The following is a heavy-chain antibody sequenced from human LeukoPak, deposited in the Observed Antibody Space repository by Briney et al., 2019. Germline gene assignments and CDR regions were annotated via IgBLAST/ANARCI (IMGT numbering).Heavy chain of an antibody. D-gene: IGHD5-18*01. V-gene: IGHV3-11*06. J-gene: IGHJ4*02. Sequence: GGSLRLSCSASGFTFGDYYMSWIRQAPGKGLEWVSYISSSSSYTNYADSVKGRFTISRDNAKNSLYLQMNSLRAEDTAVYYCAREGRGYSYGTFDYWGQGTLVTVSS. CDR2: ISSSSSYT. CDR1: GFTFGDYY. CDR3: AREGRGYSYGTFDY.